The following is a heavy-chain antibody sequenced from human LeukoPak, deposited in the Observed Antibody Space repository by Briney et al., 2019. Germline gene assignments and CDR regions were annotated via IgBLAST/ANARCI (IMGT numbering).Heavy chain of an antibody. J-gene: IGHJ4*02. CDR3: ARISDTVTTPFDY. D-gene: IGHD4-17*01. CDR1: GFTFSSYS. CDR2: ISSSSSTI. V-gene: IGHV3-48*01. Sequence: GGSLRLSCAASGFTFSSYSMNWVRQAPGKGLEWVSYISSSSSTIYYADSVKGRFTISRANAKNSLYLQMNSLRAEDTAVYYCARISDTVTTPFDYWGQGTLVTVSS.